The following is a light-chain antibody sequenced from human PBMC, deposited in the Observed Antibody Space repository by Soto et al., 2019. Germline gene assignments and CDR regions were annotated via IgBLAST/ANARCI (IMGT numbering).Light chain of an antibody. CDR1: SSDVGGSKY. Sequence: QSALTQPASVSGSPGQSITISCTGTSSDVGGSKYVSWYQHHPGKAPKLMIYEVSNRPSGVSNRFSGSKSGNTASLTISGLQAEDEADYHCSSYTTTSTPVLFGGATKVTVL. CDR3: SSYTTTSTPVL. CDR2: EVS. J-gene: IGLJ2*01. V-gene: IGLV2-14*01.